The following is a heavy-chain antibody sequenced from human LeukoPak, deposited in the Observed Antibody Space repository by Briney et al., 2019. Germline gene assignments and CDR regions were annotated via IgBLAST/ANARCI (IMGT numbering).Heavy chain of an antibody. CDR2: IHYSGTT. D-gene: IGHD4-11*01. Sequence: SESLSLTCTVSGASIDSGRYYWGWIRQPPGKGLEWIGSIHYSGTTYYNPSLKSRVTISIDTSNNQFSLKLSSVTAADTAVYYCARGTPYNPWGQGTLVTVSS. CDR3: ARGTPYNP. J-gene: IGHJ5*02. V-gene: IGHV4-39*07. CDR1: GASIDSGRYY.